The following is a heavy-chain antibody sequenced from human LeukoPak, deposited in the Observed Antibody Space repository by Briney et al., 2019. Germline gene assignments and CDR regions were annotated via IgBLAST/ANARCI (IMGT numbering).Heavy chain of an antibody. CDR2: ISRVISTV. V-gene: IGHV3-48*01. Sequence: SGGSLRLSCAASGFTFNTYSMNWVRQAPGKGLGWVSFISRVISTVYYADSVKGRFTISRDNAKNSMYLQMNSLRGEDTAVYYCARGSSWLDYWGQGILVTVSS. CDR1: GFTFNTYS. D-gene: IGHD6-13*01. J-gene: IGHJ4*02. CDR3: ARGSSWLDY.